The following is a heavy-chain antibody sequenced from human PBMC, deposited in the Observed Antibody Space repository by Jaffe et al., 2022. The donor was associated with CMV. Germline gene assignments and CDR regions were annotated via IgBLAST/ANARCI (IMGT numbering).Heavy chain of an antibody. Sequence: EVQLVESGGGLVQPGGSLRLSCAASGFTFSSYWMSWVRQAPGKGLEWVANIKQDGSEKYYVDSVKGRFTISRDNAKNSLYLQMNSLRAEDTAVYYCARISRYYDFWSGPQDYWGQGTLVTVSS. J-gene: IGHJ4*02. D-gene: IGHD3-3*01. CDR2: IKQDGSEK. CDR3: ARISRYYDFWSGPQDY. V-gene: IGHV3-7*03. CDR1: GFTFSSYW.